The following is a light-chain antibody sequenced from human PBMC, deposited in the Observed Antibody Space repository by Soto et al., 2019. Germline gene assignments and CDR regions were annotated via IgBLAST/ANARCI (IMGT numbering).Light chain of an antibody. CDR1: NIGGKN. J-gene: IGLJ2*01. Sequence: SYELTQPPSVSVAPGQTATITCGGNNIGGKNVHWYQRKPGQAPVLVVYDDSDRPSGIPERLSGSNSGNTATLTISGVEAGDEADYFCQVWDNSLVLFGGGTKLTVL. CDR2: DDS. CDR3: QVWDNSLVL. V-gene: IGLV3-21*02.